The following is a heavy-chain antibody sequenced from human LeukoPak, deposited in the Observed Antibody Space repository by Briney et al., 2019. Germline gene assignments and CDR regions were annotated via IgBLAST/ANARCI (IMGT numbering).Heavy chain of an antibody. J-gene: IGHJ4*02. V-gene: IGHV3-30-3*02. CDR3: AKSVEIYFDY. CDR2: ISYDGSNK. D-gene: IGHD5-24*01. CDR1: GFTFSSYA. Sequence: GGSLRLSCAASGFTFSSYAMHWVRQAPGKGLEWVAVISYDGSNKYYADSVKGRFTISRDNSKNTLYLQMNSLRAEDTAVYYCAKSVEIYFDYWGQGTLVTVSS.